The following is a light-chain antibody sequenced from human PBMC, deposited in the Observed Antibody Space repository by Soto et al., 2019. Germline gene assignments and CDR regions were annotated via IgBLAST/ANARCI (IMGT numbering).Light chain of an antibody. CDR3: SSYTSSSALVV. CDR1: SSDVGGYNC. J-gene: IGLJ2*01. Sequence: QSVLTQPASVSGSPGQSITISCTGTSSDVGGYNCVSWYQQHPGKAPKVMIYDFSNRPSGVSNRFSGSKSGNTASLTISGLQAEDEADYYCSSYTSSSALVVFGGGTKLTVL. V-gene: IGLV2-14*01. CDR2: DFS.